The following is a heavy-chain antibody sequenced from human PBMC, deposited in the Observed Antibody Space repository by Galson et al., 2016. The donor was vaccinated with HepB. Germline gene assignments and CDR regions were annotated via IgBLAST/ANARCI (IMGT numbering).Heavy chain of an antibody. D-gene: IGHD3-10*01. V-gene: IGHV1-69*06. CDR1: GGTFSNFA. Sequence: SVKVSCKASGGTFSNFAISWLRQAPGQGLEWMGGTIPLFGATNYAQKFQGRVTITADKSTTTVYMDLSSLRSEDTAVYYCARGGGITMVQGVMPGWFDPWGQGTLVTVSA. CDR2: TIPLFGAT. J-gene: IGHJ5*02. CDR3: ARGGGITMVQGVMPGWFDP.